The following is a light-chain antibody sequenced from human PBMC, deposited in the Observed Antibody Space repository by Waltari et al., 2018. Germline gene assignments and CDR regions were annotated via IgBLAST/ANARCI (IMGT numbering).Light chain of an antibody. Sequence: QSLLTQPPSASGTPGQRVTIPCSGSHSNIGSNTVDWYQQLPGKAPTLLISTNVQRPSGVPDRFSGSRSGTSASLAISGLQSDDEADYYCASWDDRLTAVVFGGGTKLTVL. J-gene: IGLJ2*01. CDR2: TNV. CDR1: HSNIGSNT. CDR3: ASWDDRLTAVV. V-gene: IGLV1-44*01.